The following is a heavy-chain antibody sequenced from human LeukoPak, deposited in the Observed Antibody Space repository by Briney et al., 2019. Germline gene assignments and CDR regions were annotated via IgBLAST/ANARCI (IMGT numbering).Heavy chain of an antibody. CDR1: GFTFSSYG. J-gene: IGHJ3*02. D-gene: IGHD3-3*01. Sequence: GGSLRLSCAASGFTFSSYGMHWVRQAPGKGLEWVAVIWYDGSNKYYADSVKGRFTISRDNSKNTLYPQMNSLRAEDTAVYYCAKDFAEWLSPLAAFDIWGQGTMVTVSS. CDR3: AKDFAEWLSPLAAFDI. V-gene: IGHV3-33*06. CDR2: IWYDGSNK.